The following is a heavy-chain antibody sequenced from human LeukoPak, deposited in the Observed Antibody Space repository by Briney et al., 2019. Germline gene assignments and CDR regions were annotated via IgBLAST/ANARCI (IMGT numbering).Heavy chain of an antibody. CDR3: VKDHDWGAFHI. Sequence: PGGSLRLSCSASGFTFSTYAMHWVRQAPGKGLEYVSGISSNGGTTYYADSVKGRFTISRDNSKNTLYLQMSSLRAEDTAVYYCVKDHDWGAFHIWGQGTMVTVPS. D-gene: IGHD7-27*01. CDR2: ISSNGGTT. CDR1: GFTFSTYA. V-gene: IGHV3-64D*06. J-gene: IGHJ3*02.